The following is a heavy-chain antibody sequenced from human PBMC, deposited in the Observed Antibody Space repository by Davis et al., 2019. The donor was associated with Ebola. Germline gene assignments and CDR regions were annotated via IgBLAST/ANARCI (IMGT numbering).Heavy chain of an antibody. CDR3: ARGPRFIPRGEFDY. CDR1: GGSISSYY. Sequence: MPSETLSLTCTVSGGSISSYYWSWIRQPPGKGLEWIGYIYYSGSTNYNPSLKSRVTISVDTSKNQFSLKLSSVTAADTAVYYCARGPRFIPRGEFDYWGQGTLVTVSS. V-gene: IGHV4-59*12. D-gene: IGHD3-16*01. CDR2: IYYSGST. J-gene: IGHJ4*02.